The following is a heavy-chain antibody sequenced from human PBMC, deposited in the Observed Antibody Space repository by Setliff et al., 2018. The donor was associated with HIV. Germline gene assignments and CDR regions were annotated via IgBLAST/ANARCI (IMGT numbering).Heavy chain of an antibody. J-gene: IGHJ5*02. V-gene: IGHV4-38-2*01. CDR3: ARRWGIRGYSS. D-gene: IGHD5-18*01. Sequence: KPSETLSLTCAVSSYSISSGYYWGWIRQPPGKGLEWIGNIYHSGSTYYNPSLKSRVTISVDTSKNQFSLRLYSVTAADTSVYYCARRWGIRGYSSWSQGTLVTVSS. CDR2: IYHSGST. CDR1: SYSISSGYY.